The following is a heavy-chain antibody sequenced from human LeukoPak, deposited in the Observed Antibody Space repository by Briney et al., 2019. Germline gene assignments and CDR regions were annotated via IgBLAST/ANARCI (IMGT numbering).Heavy chain of an antibody. V-gene: IGHV3-11*01. CDR1: GFTFSDYY. D-gene: IGHD3-22*01. CDR3: ARDPYYYEIVGGAFDI. J-gene: IGHJ3*02. Sequence: PGGSLRLSCAAPGFTFSDYYMSWIRQAPGKGLEWVSYISSSGSTIYYADSVKGRFTISRDNAKNSLYLQMNSLRAEDTAVYYCARDPYYYEIVGGAFDIWGQGTMVTVSS. CDR2: ISSSGSTI.